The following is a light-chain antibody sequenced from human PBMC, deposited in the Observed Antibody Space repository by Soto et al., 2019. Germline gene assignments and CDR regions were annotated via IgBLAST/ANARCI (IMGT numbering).Light chain of an antibody. CDR1: SSNIGAGYD. CDR3: QSYDSSLSGSV. Sequence: QSVLTQPPSVSGAPGQRVTISCTGSSSNIGAGYDVHWYQQLPGTAPKLLIYRNSNRASGVPDRVSGSKSGTSASLAITGLQAEDEADYYCQSYDSSLSGSVFGGGTKLTVL. J-gene: IGLJ3*02. V-gene: IGLV1-40*01. CDR2: RNS.